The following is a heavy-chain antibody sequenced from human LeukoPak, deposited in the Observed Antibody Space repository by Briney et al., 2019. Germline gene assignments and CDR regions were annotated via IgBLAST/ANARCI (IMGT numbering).Heavy chain of an antibody. CDR3: ARERWLQSGYFDY. CDR2: ISGSGGDT. V-gene: IGHV3-23*01. D-gene: IGHD5-24*01. CDR1: GFTFSSYA. Sequence: GGSLRLSCAASGFTFSSYAMSWVRQAPGKGLEWVSAISGSGGDTYYADSVKGRFTISRDNSKSTLYLQMNSLRAEDTAVYYCARERWLQSGYFDYWGQGTLVTVSS. J-gene: IGHJ4*02.